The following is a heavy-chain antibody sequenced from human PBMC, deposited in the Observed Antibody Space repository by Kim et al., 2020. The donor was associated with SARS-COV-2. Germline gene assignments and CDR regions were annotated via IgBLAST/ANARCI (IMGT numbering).Heavy chain of an antibody. CDR3: ATKLLTTDASGPS. V-gene: IGHV3-7*01. J-gene: IGHJ5*02. D-gene: IGHD4-17*01. CDR2: IKQDGSEK. CDR1: GFTFSGYW. Sequence: GGSLRLSCAASGFTFSGYWMTWVRQAPGKGLEWVANIKQDGSEKYYVDSVNGRFTISRDNAKNSFFLQMNSLRAEDTAVYYCATKLLTTDASGPSWGQGT.